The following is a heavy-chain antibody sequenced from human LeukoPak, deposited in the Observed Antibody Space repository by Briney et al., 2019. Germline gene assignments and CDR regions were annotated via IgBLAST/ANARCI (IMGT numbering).Heavy chain of an antibody. D-gene: IGHD3-16*01. J-gene: IGHJ3*02. CDR2: MSGSCGSK. Sequence: TGGSLRLSCAASGFTFDVYGMSWVRQAPGKGLEWVSGMSGSCGSKYYADSVKGRFTHSRDNSKNTLYLQMNALGAEDTAVYYCAKDREYSYVYDAFDIWGQGTLVTVSS. CDR3: AKDREYSYVYDAFDI. CDR1: GFTFDVYG. V-gene: IGHV3-23*01.